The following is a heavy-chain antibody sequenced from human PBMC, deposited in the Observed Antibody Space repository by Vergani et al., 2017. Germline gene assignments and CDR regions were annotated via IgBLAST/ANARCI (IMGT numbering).Heavy chain of an antibody. CDR1: GYTFTGYY. CDR3: ARDRGFPLLRWAARPDH. V-gene: IGHV1-2*02. Sequence: QVQLVQSGAEVKKPGASVKVSCKASGYTFTGYYMHWVRQAPGQGLEWMGWINPNSGGKNYAQKFQGRVTMTRDTSLSPAYMELSRLRSDDTAVYYCARDRGFPLLRWAARPDHWGQGTLVTVSS. CDR2: INPNSGGK. J-gene: IGHJ4*02. D-gene: IGHD6-6*01.